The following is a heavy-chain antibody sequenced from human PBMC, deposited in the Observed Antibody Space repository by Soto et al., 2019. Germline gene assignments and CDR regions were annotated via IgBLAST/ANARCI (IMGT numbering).Heavy chain of an antibody. V-gene: IGHV1-3*01. J-gene: IGHJ5*02. CDR2: INAANGDT. CDR1: GYTFTSYG. CDR3: VRSHVSATGIDWFDP. Sequence: EASVKVSCKASGYTFTSYGIHWVRQAPGQRLEWMGWINAANGDTKYSPKFQGRVTITRDASASTAYMELSSLRSEDTAVYYCVRSHVSATGIDWFDPWGQATLVTVSS. D-gene: IGHD6-13*01.